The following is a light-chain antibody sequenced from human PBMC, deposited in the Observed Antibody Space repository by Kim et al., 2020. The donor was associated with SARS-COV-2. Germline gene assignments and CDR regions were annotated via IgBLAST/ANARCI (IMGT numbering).Light chain of an antibody. Sequence: DIQLTQSPSTLSASVGERVTITCRASQGVSSWLAWYQQRPGKAPRLLIYKASSLESGVPSRFSGSGSGTEFTLTITSLQPDDSATYYCQQYHSYYSFGQGTKLEI. CDR2: KAS. J-gene: IGKJ2*01. CDR1: QGVSSW. V-gene: IGKV1-5*03. CDR3: QQYHSYYS.